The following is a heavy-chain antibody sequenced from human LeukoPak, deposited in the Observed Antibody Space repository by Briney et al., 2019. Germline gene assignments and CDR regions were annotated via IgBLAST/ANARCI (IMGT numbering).Heavy chain of an antibody. J-gene: IGHJ6*02. CDR3: ARERPYGMDV. V-gene: IGHV3-33*01. Sequence: AGGCLRLSCAAPGFTFSSYGMHWVRQAPGKGLEWVALIWFDGSNKYYADSVKGRFTISRDNSKNTLDLQMNSLTAEDTAVYYCARERPYGMDVWGQGTTVTVSS. CDR1: GFTFSSYG. CDR2: IWFDGSNK.